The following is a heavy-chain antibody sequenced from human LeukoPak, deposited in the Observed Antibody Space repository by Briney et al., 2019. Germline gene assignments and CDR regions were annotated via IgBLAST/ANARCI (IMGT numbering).Heavy chain of an antibody. CDR3: IYYYGSGSPRDAFDI. CDR2: ISGSGGST. D-gene: IGHD3-10*01. Sequence: GGSLRLSCAASGFTFSSYAMSWVRQAPGKGLEWVSAISGSGGSTYYADSVKGRFTISRDNSKNTLYLQMNSLRAEDTAVYYCIYYYGSGSPRDAFDIWGQGTMVTVSS. V-gene: IGHV3-23*01. CDR1: GFTFSSYA. J-gene: IGHJ3*02.